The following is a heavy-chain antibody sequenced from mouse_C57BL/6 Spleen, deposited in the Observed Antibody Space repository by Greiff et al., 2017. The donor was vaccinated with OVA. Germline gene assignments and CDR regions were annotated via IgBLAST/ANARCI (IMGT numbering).Heavy chain of an antibody. Sequence: QVQLQQPGAELVKPGASVKMSCTASGYTFTSYWITWVKQRPGQGLEWIGDIYPGSGSTNYNEKFKSKARLTVDTSSSTAYMQLSSLTSEDSAVYYCARSDGYYGYYAMDYWGQGTSVTVSS. CDR1: GYTFTSYW. V-gene: IGHV1-55*01. D-gene: IGHD2-3*01. CDR2: IYPGSGST. J-gene: IGHJ4*01. CDR3: ARSDGYYGYYAMDY.